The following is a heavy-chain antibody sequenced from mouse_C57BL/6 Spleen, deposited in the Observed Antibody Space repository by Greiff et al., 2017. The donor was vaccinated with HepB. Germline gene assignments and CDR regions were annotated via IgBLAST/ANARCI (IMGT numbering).Heavy chain of an antibody. V-gene: IGHV2-2*01. CDR1: GFSLTSYG. CDR3: ASPLYGSSWNYAMDY. J-gene: IGHJ4*01. D-gene: IGHD1-1*01. CDR2: IWSGGST. Sequence: QVHVKQSGPGLVQPSQSLSITCTVSGFSLTSYGVHWVRQSPGKGLEWLGVIWSGGSTDYNAAFISRLSISKDNSKSQVFFKMNSLQADDTAIYYFASPLYGSSWNYAMDYWGQGTSVTVSS.